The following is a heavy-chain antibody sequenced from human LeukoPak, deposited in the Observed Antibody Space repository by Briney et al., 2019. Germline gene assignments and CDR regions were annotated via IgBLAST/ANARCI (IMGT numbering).Heavy chain of an antibody. Sequence: GGSLRLSCAASGFTFSYYSLNWVRQAPGKGLEWVSSISSRSTYIYHADSVKGRFTISRDNAKNTLYLQMNSLRAEDTAVYYCARATQYCSGGSCYDTWFDPWGQGTLVTVSS. CDR1: GFTFSYYS. J-gene: IGHJ5*02. D-gene: IGHD2-15*01. CDR2: ISSRSTYI. CDR3: ARATQYCSGGSCYDTWFDP. V-gene: IGHV3-21*01.